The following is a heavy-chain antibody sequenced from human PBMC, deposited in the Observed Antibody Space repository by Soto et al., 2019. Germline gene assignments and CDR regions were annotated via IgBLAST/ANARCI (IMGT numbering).Heavy chain of an antibody. CDR2: IRSKANSYAT. V-gene: IGHV3-73*01. Sequence: EVQLVESGGGLVQPGGSLKLSCAASGFTFSGSAMHWVRQASGKGLEWVGRIRSKANSYATAYAASVKGRFTISRDDSKNTAYLQMNSLKTEDTAVYYCTRRGDYYYYYMDVWGKGTTVTVSS. J-gene: IGHJ6*03. CDR1: GFTFSGSA. CDR3: TRRGDYYYYYMDV.